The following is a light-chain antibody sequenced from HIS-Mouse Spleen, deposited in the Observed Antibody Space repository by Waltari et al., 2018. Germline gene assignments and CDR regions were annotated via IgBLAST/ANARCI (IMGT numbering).Light chain of an antibody. V-gene: IGKV1-13*02. J-gene: IGKJ1*01. CDR2: DAS. Sequence: AIQLTQSPSSLSASVGDRGTITCRASQGISSALAWYQQKPGKAPKLLIYDASSLERGVPSRFSGSGSGTDFTLTISSLQPEDCATYYCQQFNSYPPWTFGQGTKVEIK. CDR1: QGISSA. CDR3: QQFNSYPPWT.